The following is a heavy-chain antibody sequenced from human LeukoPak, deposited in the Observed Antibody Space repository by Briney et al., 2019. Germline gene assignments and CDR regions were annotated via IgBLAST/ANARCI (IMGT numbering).Heavy chain of an antibody. CDR1: GGSISSGDYY. Sequence: SQTLSLTCTVSGGSISSGDYYWSWIRQPPGKGLEWTGYIYYSGSTYYNPSLKSRVTISVDTSKNQFSLKLSSVTAADTAVYYCAREDCSSTGCYIGRDEGGIYFDYWGHGTLVTVSS. CDR3: AREDCSSTGCYIGRDEGGIYFDY. D-gene: IGHD2-2*02. V-gene: IGHV4-30-4*08. J-gene: IGHJ4*01. CDR2: IYYSGST.